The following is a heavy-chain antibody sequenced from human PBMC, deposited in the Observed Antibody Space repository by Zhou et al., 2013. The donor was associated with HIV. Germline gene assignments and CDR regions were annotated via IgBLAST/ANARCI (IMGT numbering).Heavy chain of an antibody. D-gene: IGHD2-2*01. CDR3: ARGGTNSTSQYYYYYYMDV. J-gene: IGHJ6*03. CDR1: GYTFYGFY. V-gene: IGHV1-2*02. Sequence: QVLLVQSGAELRKPGASLKLSCKASGYTFYGFYLHWVRQAPGQGLEWMGWVNPNTGHTEVSQKFQGRVTMTRDTSVNTAFMQLSSLTSDDTGVYYCARGGTNSTSQYYYYYYMDVWARGPRSPSP. CDR2: VNPNTGHT.